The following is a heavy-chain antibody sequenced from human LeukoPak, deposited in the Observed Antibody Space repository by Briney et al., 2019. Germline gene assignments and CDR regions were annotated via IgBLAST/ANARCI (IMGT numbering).Heavy chain of an antibody. J-gene: IGHJ6*03. Sequence: ASVKVSCKVSGYTLTELSMHWVRQAPGKGLEWMGGFDPEDGETIYAQKFQGRVTMTEDTSTDTAYMELRSLRSDDTAVYYCARDGLSSGWYGDYYYYMDVWGKGTTVTISS. CDR3: ARDGLSSGWYGDYYYYMDV. CDR2: FDPEDGET. CDR1: GYTLTELS. V-gene: IGHV1-24*01. D-gene: IGHD6-19*01.